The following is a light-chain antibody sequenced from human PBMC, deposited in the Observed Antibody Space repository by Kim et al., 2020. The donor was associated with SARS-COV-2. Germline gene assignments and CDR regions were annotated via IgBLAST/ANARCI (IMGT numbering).Light chain of an antibody. CDR1: QPISGSH. V-gene: IGKV3-20*01. J-gene: IGKJ1*01. CDR2: GAS. Sequence: DIVLTQSPGTLSLSPGERATLSCRSRQPISGSHLAWYQQSRGQSPRLLIYGASKRASGVEDRFSGSGSGTDFTLTINRLEPEDFAVYVCQHYGWSPRTFGQGSKVDIK. CDR3: QHYGWSPRT.